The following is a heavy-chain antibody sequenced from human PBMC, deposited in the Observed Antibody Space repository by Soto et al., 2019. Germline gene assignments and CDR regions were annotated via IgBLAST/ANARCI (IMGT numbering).Heavy chain of an antibody. V-gene: IGHV3-21*01. J-gene: IGHJ5*02. D-gene: IGHD3-10*01. CDR1: GFTFSSYS. CDR3: RGSLLLWFVEGWFDP. CDR2: ISSSSSYI. Sequence: EVQLVESGGGLVKPGGSLRLSCAASGFTFSSYSMNWVRQAPGKGLEWVSSISSSSSYIYYADSVKGRFTISRDNAKNSLYLQMNSLRAQATAVYYCRGSLLLWFVEGWFDPWGQGTLVTVSS.